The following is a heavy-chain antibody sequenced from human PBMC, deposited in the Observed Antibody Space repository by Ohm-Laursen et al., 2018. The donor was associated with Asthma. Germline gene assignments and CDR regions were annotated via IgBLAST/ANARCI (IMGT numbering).Heavy chain of an antibody. Sequence: SFRLSCAASGFTFSSYTMSWVRQAPGKGLEWLSIVSGLDSGAHTYYADSVKGRFTISRDNSKSTLYLQMNSLRAEDTAVYYCARATVVVAAYFDYWGQGTLVTVSS. CDR2: VSGLDSGAHT. V-gene: IGHV3-23*01. J-gene: IGHJ4*02. CDR3: ARATVVVAAYFDY. CDR1: GFTFSSYT. D-gene: IGHD2-15*01.